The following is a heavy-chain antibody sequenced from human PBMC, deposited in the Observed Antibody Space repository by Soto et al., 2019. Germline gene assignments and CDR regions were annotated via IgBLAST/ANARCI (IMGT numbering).Heavy chain of an antibody. CDR2: ISYDGSNK. V-gene: IGHV3-30*18. CDR3: ANGNSSSWFPAEYFQH. Sequence: QVQLVESGGGVVQPGRSLRLSCAASGFTFSSYGMHWVRQAPGKGLEWVAVISYDGSNKYYADSVKGRFTISRDNSKNTLYLQMNSLRAEDTAVYYCANGNSSSWFPAEYFQHWGQGTLVTVSS. J-gene: IGHJ1*01. CDR1: GFTFSSYG. D-gene: IGHD6-13*01.